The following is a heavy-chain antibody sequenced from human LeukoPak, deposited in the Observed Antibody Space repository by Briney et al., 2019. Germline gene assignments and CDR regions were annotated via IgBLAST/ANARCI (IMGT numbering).Heavy chain of an antibody. CDR2: INPNSGGT. D-gene: IGHD1-26*01. CDR3: ARESEGGHIDY. V-gene: IGHV1-2*02. J-gene: IGHJ4*02. CDR1: GYTFTGYY. Sequence: GASVKVSCKASGYTFTGYYMHWVRQVPGQGLEWMGWINPNSGGTNYAQKFQGRVTMTRDMSISTAYMELSRLKSDDTAVYYCARESEGGHIDYWGQGTLVTVSS.